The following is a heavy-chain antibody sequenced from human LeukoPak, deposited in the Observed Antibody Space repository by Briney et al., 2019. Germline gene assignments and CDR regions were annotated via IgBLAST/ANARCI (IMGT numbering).Heavy chain of an antibody. CDR3: ARDRRGFDP. J-gene: IGHJ5*02. V-gene: IGHV3-7*01. CDR1: GFIFKKYW. Sequence: GGSLRLSCAASGFIFKKYWMNWVRQVPGKGLECLANIKEDGSETYYADSVKGRFTISRDNPKNLLFLQINSLRVEDTAVYYCARDRRGFDPWGQGTLVTVSS. CDR2: IKEDGSET.